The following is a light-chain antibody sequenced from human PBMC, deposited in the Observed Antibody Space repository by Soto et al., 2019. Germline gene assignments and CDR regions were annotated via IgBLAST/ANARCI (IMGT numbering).Light chain of an antibody. V-gene: IGKV3-11*01. CDR1: QSVRTY. J-gene: IGKJ3*01. CDR2: DAS. Sequence: EIVLTQSPATLSLSPGERATLSCRASQSVRTYLAWYQQQPGQAPRLLIYDASNRATGIPARFSGSGSGTDFTLTISSLEPEDFAVYYCQQRSNPFTFGPGTKVDIK. CDR3: QQRSNPFT.